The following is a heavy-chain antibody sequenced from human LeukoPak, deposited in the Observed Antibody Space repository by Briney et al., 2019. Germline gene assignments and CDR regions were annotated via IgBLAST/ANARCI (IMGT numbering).Heavy chain of an antibody. J-gene: IGHJ1*01. Sequence: GGSLRLSCAASGFTFTDYWVHWVRHAPGKGLLWVSHINSDGTNINYADSVKGRFTMSRDNAKNTVYLQMNSLRADDTAVYYCTRTYRNTLAEYFHHWGQGTLVTVSS. D-gene: IGHD1/OR15-1a*01. CDR2: INSDGTNI. V-gene: IGHV3-74*01. CDR1: GFTFTDYW. CDR3: TRTYRNTLAEYFHH.